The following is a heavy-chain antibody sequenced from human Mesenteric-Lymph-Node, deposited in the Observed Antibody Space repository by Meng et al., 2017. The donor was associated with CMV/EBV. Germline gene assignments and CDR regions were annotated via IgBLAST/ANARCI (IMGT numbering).Heavy chain of an antibody. CDR1: GFAFSSYA. V-gene: IGHV3-30*09. CDR2: ISNDGSEK. Sequence: GESLKISCAASGFAFSSYAMHWVRQAPGKGLEWAAVISNDGSEKFYADSVKGRFAISRDNSKNTLYLQMNSLRAEDTAVYSCARGAWEGAPFDYWGQGTLVTVSS. J-gene: IGHJ4*02. D-gene: IGHD1-26*01. CDR3: ARGAWEGAPFDY.